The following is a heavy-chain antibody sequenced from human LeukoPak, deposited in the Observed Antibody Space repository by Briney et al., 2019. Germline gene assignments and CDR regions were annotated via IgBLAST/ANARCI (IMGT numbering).Heavy chain of an antibody. D-gene: IGHD3-16*01. Sequence: SETLSLTCSVSGDSISSYVWAWIRQPPGKGLEWIGYVCYNGTTNYNPSLRNRVAISIDTSKNQFSLKLNSATAADTAVYYCATSGGFNSPRHYWGQGTLVTVSS. V-gene: IGHV4-59*01. CDR3: ATSGGFNSPRHY. CDR1: GDSISSYV. CDR2: VCYNGTT. J-gene: IGHJ4*02.